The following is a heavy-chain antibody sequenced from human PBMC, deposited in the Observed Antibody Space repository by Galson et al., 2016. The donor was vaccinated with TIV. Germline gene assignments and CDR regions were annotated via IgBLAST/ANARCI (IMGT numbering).Heavy chain of an antibody. V-gene: IGHV4-30-2*05. D-gene: IGHD2-15*01. CDR1: GDSISSGGYS. J-gene: IGHJ4*02. CDR2: IYYSEHRGH. Sequence: TLSLTCGVSGDSISSGGYSWNWIRQPPGKGLEWIGYIYYSEHRGHSQNPSLKSRVTISLDTSKSQFSLKLTSVTAADTAMYYCARLSAAATIGYYFDSWGQGTLVTVSS. CDR3: ARLSAAATIGYYFDS.